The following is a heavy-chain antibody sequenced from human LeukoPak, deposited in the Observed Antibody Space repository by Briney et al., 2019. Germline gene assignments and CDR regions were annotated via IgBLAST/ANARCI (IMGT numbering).Heavy chain of an antibody. Sequence: ASVKVSCKASGYTFTSYGISWVRQAPGQGLEWMGWISAYNGNTNYAQKLQGRVTMTTDTSTSTAYMELRSLRSGDTAVYYCASSVAGRKNWFDPWGQGTLVTVSS. CDR1: GYTFTSYG. CDR3: ASSVAGRKNWFDP. D-gene: IGHD6-19*01. V-gene: IGHV1-18*01. J-gene: IGHJ5*02. CDR2: ISAYNGNT.